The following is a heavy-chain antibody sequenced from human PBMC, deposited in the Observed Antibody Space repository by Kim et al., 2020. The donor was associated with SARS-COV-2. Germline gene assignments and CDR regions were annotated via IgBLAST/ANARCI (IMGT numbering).Heavy chain of an antibody. CDR1: GFTFSNAW. CDR2: IKSKTDGGTT. Sequence: GGSLRLSCAASGFTFSNAWMSWVRQAPGKGLEWVGRIKSKTDGGTTDYAAPVKGRFTISRDDSKNTLYLQMNSLKTEDTAVYYCTTDWVFSMYDGDGDFDYWGQGTLVTVSS. J-gene: IGHJ4*02. CDR3: TTDWVFSMYDGDGDFDY. V-gene: IGHV3-15*01. D-gene: IGHD2-8*01.